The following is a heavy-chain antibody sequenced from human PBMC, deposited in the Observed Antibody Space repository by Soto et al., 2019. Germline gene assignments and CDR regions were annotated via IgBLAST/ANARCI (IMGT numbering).Heavy chain of an antibody. CDR1: GFTFSSYS. J-gene: IGHJ4*02. CDR2: ISSSGGNI. Sequence: EVQLVESGGGLVKPGGSLRLSCAASGFTFSSYSMNWVRQAPGKGLEWVTSISSSGGNIDYADSVKGRFTISRDNAKNSLYLQMNSLRAEDTAVYYCARETGYSSSWYDPPGYWGQGTLVTVSS. V-gene: IGHV3-21*06. CDR3: ARETGYSSSWYDPPGY. D-gene: IGHD6-13*01.